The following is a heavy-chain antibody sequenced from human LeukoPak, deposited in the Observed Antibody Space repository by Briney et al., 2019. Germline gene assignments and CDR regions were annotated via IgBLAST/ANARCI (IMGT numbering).Heavy chain of an antibody. J-gene: IGHJ6*02. V-gene: IGHV3-21*01. D-gene: IGHD3-22*01. CDR2: ISSSSSYI. CDR1: RFTFSSYS. Sequence: GGSLRLSCAASRFTFSSYSMNWVRQAPGKGLEWVSSISSSSSYIYYADSVKGRFTISRDNAKNSLYLQMNSLRAEDTAVYYCARALTTSSGYYMGYGMDVWGQGTTVTVSS. CDR3: ARALTTSSGYYMGYGMDV.